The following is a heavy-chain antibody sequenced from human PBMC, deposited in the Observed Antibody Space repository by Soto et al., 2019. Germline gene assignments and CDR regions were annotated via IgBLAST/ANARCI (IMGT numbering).Heavy chain of an antibody. D-gene: IGHD6-13*01. J-gene: IGHJ5*02. CDR2: IYYSGST. Sequence: SETLSLTCTVSGGSISSSSYYWGWIRQPPGKGLEWIGSIYYSGSTYYNPSLKSRVTISVDTSKKQFSLKLSSVTAADTAVYYCARRNGLASDFDPWGQGTLVTVSS. CDR1: GGSISSSSYY. CDR3: ARRNGLASDFDP. V-gene: IGHV4-39*01.